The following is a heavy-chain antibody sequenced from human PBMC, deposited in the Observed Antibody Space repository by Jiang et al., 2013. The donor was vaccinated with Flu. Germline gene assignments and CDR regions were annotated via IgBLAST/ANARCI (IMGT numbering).Heavy chain of an antibody. D-gene: IGHD3-3*01. CDR1: GYTFTSYG. CDR3: AIPYYDFWSGYSRDAFDI. V-gene: IGHV1-18*01. J-gene: IGHJ3*02. Sequence: EVKKPGASVKVSCKASGYTFTSYGISWVRQAPGQGLEWMGWISAYNGNTNYAQKLQGRVTMTTDTSTSTAYMELRSLRSDDTAVYYCAIPYYDFWSGYSRDAFDIWGQGTMVTVSS. CDR2: ISAYNGNT.